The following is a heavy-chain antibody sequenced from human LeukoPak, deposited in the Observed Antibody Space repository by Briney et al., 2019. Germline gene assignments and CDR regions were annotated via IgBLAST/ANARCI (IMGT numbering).Heavy chain of an antibody. CDR1: GFTFSSYG. J-gene: IGHJ3*02. Sequence: GGSLRLSCAASGFTFSSYGMHWVRQAPGKGLEWVAVISYDGSNKYYADSVKGRFTISRDNSKNTLYLQMGSLRAEDMAVYYCARVKVSGAFDIWGQGTMVTVSS. CDR2: ISYDGSNK. V-gene: IGHV3-30*03. CDR3: ARVKVSGAFDI.